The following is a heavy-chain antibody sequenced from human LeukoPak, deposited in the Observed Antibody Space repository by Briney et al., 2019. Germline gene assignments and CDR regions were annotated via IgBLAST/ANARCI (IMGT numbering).Heavy chain of an antibody. Sequence: PSETLSLTCAVYDGSFSGYYWSWIRQPPGKGLEWIGEINHSGSTNYNSSLKSRVTISVDTSKNQFSLKLSSVTAADTAVYYCARGRTTVTRYFDYWGQGTLVTVSS. CDR1: DGSFSGYY. J-gene: IGHJ4*02. CDR2: INHSGST. D-gene: IGHD4-17*01. V-gene: IGHV4-34*01. CDR3: ARGRTTVTRYFDY.